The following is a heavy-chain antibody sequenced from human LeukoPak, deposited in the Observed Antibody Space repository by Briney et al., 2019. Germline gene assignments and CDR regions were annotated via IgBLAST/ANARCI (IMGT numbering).Heavy chain of an antibody. J-gene: IGHJ4*02. CDR3: ARGLYQRISMIVVVITPPYFDY. Sequence: SETLSLTCAVYGGSFSGYYWSWIRQPPGKGLELIAEINHSGSTNYNPSLKSRVTISVDTSKNQFSLKLSSVTAADTAVYYCARGLYQRISMIVVVITPPYFDYWGQGTLVTVSS. CDR2: INHSGST. CDR1: GGSFSGYY. D-gene: IGHD3-22*01. V-gene: IGHV4-34*01.